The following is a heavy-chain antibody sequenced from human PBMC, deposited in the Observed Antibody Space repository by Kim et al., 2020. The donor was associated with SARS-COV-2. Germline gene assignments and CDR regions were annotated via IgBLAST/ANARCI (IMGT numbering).Heavy chain of an antibody. CDR3: ARGSLYFGSSGFAY. J-gene: IGHJ4*02. Sequence: SETLSLTFAVDGGSFSGFYWTWIRQSPGKALEWLGDIHHSGTTTYNPSLQSRLTLTVDTSKNQFSLKLTSVTAADTAVYYCARGSLYFGSSGFAYWGQG. CDR1: GGSFSGFY. CDR2: IHHSGTT. V-gene: IGHV4-34*01. D-gene: IGHD3-22*01.